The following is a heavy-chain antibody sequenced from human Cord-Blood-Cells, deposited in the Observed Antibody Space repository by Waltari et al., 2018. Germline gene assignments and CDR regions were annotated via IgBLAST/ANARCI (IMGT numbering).Heavy chain of an antibody. D-gene: IGHD2-15*01. J-gene: IGHJ4*02. V-gene: IGHV3-23*01. Sequence: EVQLLEAVGRLVLPGGSLRLSCAASGCTFSSYAMSWVRQAPGKGLEWVSAMSGSGGSTYDADSVKGLLTISRDKSRNTLYLQMNSLRAEEAAVYYCAKDHYCSGGSCYDYWGQGTLGTVSS. CDR1: GCTFSSYA. CDR2: MSGSGGST. CDR3: AKDHYCSGGSCYDY.